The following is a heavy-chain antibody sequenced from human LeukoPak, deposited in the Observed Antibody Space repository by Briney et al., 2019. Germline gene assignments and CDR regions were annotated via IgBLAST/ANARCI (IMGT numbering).Heavy chain of an antibody. CDR3: AKARIAAAGTGAFDV. CDR1: GFTLSSYG. D-gene: IGHD6-13*01. J-gene: IGHJ3*01. CDR2: FSASDGSA. Sequence: GGSLRLSCAASGFTLSSYGMTWVRQAPGKGLECVSAFSASDGSAQYAESVRGRFTISRDNSKNTLYLQMDSLRAEDTAVYYCAKARIAAAGTGAFDVWGQGTTVTVSS. V-gene: IGHV3-23*01.